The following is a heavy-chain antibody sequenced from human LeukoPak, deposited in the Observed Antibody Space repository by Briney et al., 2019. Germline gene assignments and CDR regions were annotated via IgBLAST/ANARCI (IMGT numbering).Heavy chain of an antibody. D-gene: IGHD3-10*01. V-gene: IGHV1-2*02. Sequence: ASVKVSCTASGYTFTGYYMHWVRQAPGQGLEWMGWINPNSGGTNYAQKFQGRVTMTRDTSISTAYMELSRLRSDDTAVYYCARDPQLLWFGELLKSDGMDVWGQGTTVTVSS. CDR1: GYTFTGYY. CDR3: ARDPQLLWFGELLKSDGMDV. J-gene: IGHJ6*02. CDR2: INPNSGGT.